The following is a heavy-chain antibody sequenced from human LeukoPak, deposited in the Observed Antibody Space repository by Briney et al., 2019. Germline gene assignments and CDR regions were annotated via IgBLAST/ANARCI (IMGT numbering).Heavy chain of an antibody. Sequence: HPGGSLRLSCAASGFAFNTYGMHWVRQAPDKGLEWVAVIWYDGSDKYYADSVKGPFTISRDHSKNTLYLQMNSLRAEDTAVYYCARDERACYFDYWGQGTLVTVSS. CDR2: IWYDGSDK. CDR1: GFAFNTYG. CDR3: ARDERACYFDY. V-gene: IGHV3-33*01. J-gene: IGHJ4*02.